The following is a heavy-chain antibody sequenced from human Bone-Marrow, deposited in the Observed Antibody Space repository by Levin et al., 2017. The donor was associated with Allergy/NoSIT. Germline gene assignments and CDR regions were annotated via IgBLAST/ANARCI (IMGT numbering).Heavy chain of an antibody. CDR1: GYSITSGYY. D-gene: IGHD4-11*01. CDR2: VYHSGTT. J-gene: IGHJ4*02. CDR3: ASIRIAATTTTFDY. V-gene: IGHV4-38-2*02. Sequence: SQTLSLTCTVSGYSITSGYYWGWIRHPPGKGLEWIGDVYHSGTTYYNPSLASRVTISVDTSKNQFSLKLKSVTAADTAMYFCASIRIAATTTTFDYWGQGTLVTVSS.